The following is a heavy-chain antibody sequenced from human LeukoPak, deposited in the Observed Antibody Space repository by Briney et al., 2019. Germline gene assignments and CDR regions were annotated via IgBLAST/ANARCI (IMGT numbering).Heavy chain of an antibody. V-gene: IGHV1-2*02. D-gene: IGHD3-22*01. J-gene: IGHJ5*02. CDR1: GYTFTGYY. CDR2: INPNSGGT. CDR3: ARDNDSSAEYNWFDP. Sequence: ASVKVSCKASGYTFTGYYMHWVRQAPGQGLEWMGWINPNSGGTNYAQKFQGRVTMTRDTSISTAYMELSRLRSDDTAVYYCARDNDSSAEYNWFDPWGQGTLVTVSS.